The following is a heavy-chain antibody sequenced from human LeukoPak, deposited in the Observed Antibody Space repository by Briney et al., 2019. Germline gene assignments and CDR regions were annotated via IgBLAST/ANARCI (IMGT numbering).Heavy chain of an antibody. CDR3: ARTRPSSWHQYYYYYYGMDV. D-gene: IGHD6-13*01. CDR1: GGTFNSYA. V-gene: IGHV1-69*13. J-gene: IGHJ6*02. Sequence: SVKVSCKASGGTFNSYAISWVRQAPGQGLEWMGGIIPIFGTANYAQKFQGRVTITADESTSTAYMELSSLRSEDTAVYYCARTRPSSWHQYYYYYYGMDVWGQGTTVTVSS. CDR2: IIPIFGTA.